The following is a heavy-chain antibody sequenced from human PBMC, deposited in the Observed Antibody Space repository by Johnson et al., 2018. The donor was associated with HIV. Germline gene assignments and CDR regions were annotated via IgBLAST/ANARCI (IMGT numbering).Heavy chain of an antibody. CDR2: ISNDGSNQ. D-gene: IGHD2-2*01. Sequence: QVQLVESGGGLVKPGGSLRLSCAASGFTFNDYYMSWIRQAPGKGLECVALISNDGSNQNYADSVKGRFTISRDNSKNTLSLQMSSLRPEDTAVYYCARGRKDIAVVDGLDTDAFDTWGQGTVVTVSS. CDR1: GFTFNDYY. V-gene: IGHV3-30*03. CDR3: ARGRKDIAVVDGLDTDAFDT. J-gene: IGHJ3*02.